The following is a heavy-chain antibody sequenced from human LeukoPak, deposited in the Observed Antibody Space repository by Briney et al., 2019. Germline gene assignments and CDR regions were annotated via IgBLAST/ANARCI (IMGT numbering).Heavy chain of an antibody. Sequence: PGGSLRLSCAASGFTFSSYDMHWVRQATGKGLEWVSAIGTAGDTYYPGSVKGRFTISRENAKNSLYLQMNSLRAGDTAVYYCARATTYYYDSSGYSDAFDIWGQGTMVTVSS. CDR3: ARATTYYYDSSGYSDAFDI. D-gene: IGHD3-22*01. J-gene: IGHJ3*02. V-gene: IGHV3-13*01. CDR2: IGTAGDT. CDR1: GFTFSSYD.